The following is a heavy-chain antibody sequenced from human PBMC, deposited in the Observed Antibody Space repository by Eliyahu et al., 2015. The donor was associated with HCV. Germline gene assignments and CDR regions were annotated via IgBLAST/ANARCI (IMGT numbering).Heavy chain of an antibody. J-gene: IGHJ6*02. CDR1: GGSLSSYX. V-gene: IGHV4-4*07. CDR3: ARDLNYFDSTNGPPGVNV. D-gene: IGHD2-8*01. CDR2: IXPSGXT. Sequence: QVQLQESGPGLVKPSETLSLICTVSGGSLSSYXWSWIXXPAGKGLEXIGRIXPSGXTNYNPSLKSRVTMSVDTSKNQLSLELRSVTAADTAVYYCARDLNYFDSTNGPPGVNVWGQGTTVTVSS.